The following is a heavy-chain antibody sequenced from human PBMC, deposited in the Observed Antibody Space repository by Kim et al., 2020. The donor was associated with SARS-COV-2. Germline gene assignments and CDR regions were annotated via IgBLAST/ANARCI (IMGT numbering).Heavy chain of an antibody. CDR1: GGSFSGYY. D-gene: IGHD4-17*01. Sequence: SETLSLTCAVYGGSFSGYYWSWIRQPPGKGLEWIGEINHSGSTNYNPSLKSRVTISVDTSKNQFSLKLSSVTAADTAVYYCASQDGGTTVTSSLADWGQGTLVTVSS. J-gene: IGHJ4*02. CDR2: INHSGST. CDR3: ASQDGGTTVTSSLAD. V-gene: IGHV4-34*01.